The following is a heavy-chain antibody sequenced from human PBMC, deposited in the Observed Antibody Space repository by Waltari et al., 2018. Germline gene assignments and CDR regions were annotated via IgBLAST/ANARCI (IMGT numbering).Heavy chain of an antibody. CDR3: ARDRLMVRGGYFDY. CDR2: IYYSGST. Sequence: QVQLQESGPGLVKPSETLSLTCPVSGGSISSYYWRWIRQPPGKGLEWIGYIYYSGSTNYNPSLKSRVTISVDTSKNQFSLKLSSVTAADTAVYYCARDRLMVRGGYFDYWGQGTLVTVSS. CDR1: GGSISSYY. V-gene: IGHV4-59*01. J-gene: IGHJ4*02. D-gene: IGHD3-10*01.